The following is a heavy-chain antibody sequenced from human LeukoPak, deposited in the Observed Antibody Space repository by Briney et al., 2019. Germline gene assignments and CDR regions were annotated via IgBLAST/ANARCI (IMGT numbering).Heavy chain of an antibody. V-gene: IGHV4-39*07. D-gene: IGHD3-16*01. CDR1: GGSISSGGYY. Sequence: PSETLSLTCTVSGGSISSGGYYWGWIRQPPGKGLELIGSIYYSGSTYYNPSLKSRVTISVDTSKNQFSLKLSSVTAADTAVYYCARGGDFVEYYFDYWGQGTLVTVSS. CDR2: IYYSGST. J-gene: IGHJ4*02. CDR3: ARGGDFVEYYFDY.